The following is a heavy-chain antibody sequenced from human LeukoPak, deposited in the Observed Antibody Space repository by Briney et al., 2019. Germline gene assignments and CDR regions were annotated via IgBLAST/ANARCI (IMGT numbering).Heavy chain of an antibody. CDR1: GFTFNNYW. V-gene: IGHV3-74*01. CDR2: INNDGSSA. J-gene: IGHJ6*02. Sequence: GGSLRLSCAASGFTFNNYWIHWVRQVPGKGLVWVSRINNDGSSASYVDSVKGRFTISRDNAKNTLFLQMNSLSAEDTAVYYCARRGTGHGMDVWGQGTTVIVSS. CDR3: ARRGTGHGMDV. D-gene: IGHD1-1*01.